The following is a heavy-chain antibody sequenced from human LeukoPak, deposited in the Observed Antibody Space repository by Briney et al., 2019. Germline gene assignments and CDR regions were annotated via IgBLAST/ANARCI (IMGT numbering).Heavy chain of an antibody. CDR1: GGTFSSYA. CDR2: IIPILGIA. D-gene: IGHD7-27*01. Sequence: ASVKVSCKASGGTFSSYAISWVRQAPGQGLEWMGRIIPILGIANYAQKFQGRVTITADKSTSTAYMELSSLRSEDTAVYYCARITGESAFDIWGQGTMVTVSS. V-gene: IGHV1-69*04. J-gene: IGHJ3*02. CDR3: ARITGESAFDI.